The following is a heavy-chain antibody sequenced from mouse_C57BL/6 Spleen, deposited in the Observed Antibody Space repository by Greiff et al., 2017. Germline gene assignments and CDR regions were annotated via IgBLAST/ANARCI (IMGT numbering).Heavy chain of an antibody. V-gene: IGHV6-6*01. CDR2: IRNKANNHAT. J-gene: IGHJ3*01. CDR3: TRGDDYDATPPWFAY. D-gene: IGHD2-4*01. Sequence: EVKLVESGGGLVQPGGSMKLSCAASGFTFSDAWMDWVRQSPEKGLEWVAEIRNKANNHATYYAESVKGRFTISRDDSKSSVYLQMNSLRAEDTGIYYCTRGDDYDATPPWFAYWGQGTLVTVSA. CDR1: GFTFSDAW.